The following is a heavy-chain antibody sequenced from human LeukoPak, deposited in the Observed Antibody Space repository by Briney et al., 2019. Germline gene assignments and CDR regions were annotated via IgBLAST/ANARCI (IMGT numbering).Heavy chain of an antibody. CDR2: ISPNSGGT. Sequence: ASVKVSCKASGYTFTGYYMHWVRQAPGQGLEWMGWISPNSGGTNYAQKFQGRVTMTRDTSISTAYMELSRLRSDDTAVYYCARVRRELQPFDYWGQGTLVTVSS. CDR1: GYTFTGYY. J-gene: IGHJ4*02. V-gene: IGHV1-2*02. CDR3: ARVRRELQPFDY. D-gene: IGHD1-26*01.